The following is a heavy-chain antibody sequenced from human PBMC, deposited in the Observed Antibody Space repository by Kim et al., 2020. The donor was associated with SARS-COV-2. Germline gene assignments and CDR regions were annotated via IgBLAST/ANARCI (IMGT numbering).Heavy chain of an antibody. CDR1: GGSFSSYY. D-gene: IGHD4-17*01. J-gene: IGHJ6*01. Sequence: SETLSLTCAVYGGSFSSYYCCWICQPPGKGMEWIGVINHSGSTNYNPTLNRRITISVATSTNQYYLTLSSMTAADTAVYYCSRGLPETTFVSSYYGLDV. V-gene: IGHV4-34*01. CDR2: INHSGST. CDR3: SRGLPETTFVSSYYGLDV.